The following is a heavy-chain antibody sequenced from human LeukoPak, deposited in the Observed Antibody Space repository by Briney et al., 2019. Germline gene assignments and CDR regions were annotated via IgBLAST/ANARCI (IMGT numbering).Heavy chain of an antibody. J-gene: IGHJ4*02. Sequence: GGSLRLSCAASGFTFSSYAMHWVRQAPGKGLEWVAVISYDGSNKYYADSVKGRFTISRDNSKNTLYLQMNSLRAEDTAVYYCARAGIAAAGDYYFDYWGQGTLVTVSS. CDR1: GFTFSSYA. V-gene: IGHV3-30*04. D-gene: IGHD6-13*01. CDR3: ARAGIAAAGDYYFDY. CDR2: ISYDGSNK.